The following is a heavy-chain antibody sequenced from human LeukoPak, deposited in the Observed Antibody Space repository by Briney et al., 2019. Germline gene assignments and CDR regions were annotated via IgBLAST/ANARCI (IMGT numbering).Heavy chain of an antibody. D-gene: IGHD1-26*01. J-gene: IGHJ3*02. Sequence: SVRLSCAASGFSVSSYEMNWVRLAPGKGLEWVSHISSSATNIYNADSVKGRFTISRDNAKNSLYLQTNSLRAEDTAVYYCAKEGSYDALDIWGQGTMVTVT. CDR2: ISSSATNI. CDR1: GFSVSSYE. CDR3: AKEGSYDALDI. V-gene: IGHV3-48*03.